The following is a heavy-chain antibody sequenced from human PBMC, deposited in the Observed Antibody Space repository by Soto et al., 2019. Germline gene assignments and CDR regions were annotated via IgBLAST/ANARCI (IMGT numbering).Heavy chain of an antibody. CDR3: ARYFLGYCSGDSCRGRTYYYYYYMDV. J-gene: IGHJ6*03. CDR2: IYYSGST. V-gene: IGHV4-59*01. Sequence: SETLSLTCTVSGASISSYYWSWIRQPPGKGLEWIGYIYYSGSTNYNPSLKSRVTISVDTSKNQFSLKLSSVTAADTAVYYCARYFLGYCSGDSCRGRTYYYYYYMDVWGKGTTVTVSS. D-gene: IGHD2-15*01. CDR1: GASISSYY.